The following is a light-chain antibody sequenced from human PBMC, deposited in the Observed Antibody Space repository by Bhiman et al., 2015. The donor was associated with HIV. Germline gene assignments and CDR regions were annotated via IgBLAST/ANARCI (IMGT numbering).Light chain of an antibody. CDR3: SSYTTSSTYV. CDR2: DVS. CDR1: SLDIGRYDF. Sequence: QSALTQPASVSGSPGQSISISCTGTSLDIGRYDFVSWYQQQPGKAPKLMIYDVSNRPSGVPNRFSGSKSDNTASLTISGLQAEDEADYYCSSYTTSSTYVFGTGTKVTVL. J-gene: IGLJ1*01. V-gene: IGLV2-14*03.